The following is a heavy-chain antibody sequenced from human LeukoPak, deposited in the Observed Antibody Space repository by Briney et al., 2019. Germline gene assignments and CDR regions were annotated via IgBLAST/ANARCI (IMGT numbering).Heavy chain of an antibody. J-gene: IGHJ6*02. V-gene: IGHV4-34*01. Sequence: SETLSLTCAVYGGSFSGYYWSWIRQPPGKGLEWIGEINHSGSTNYNPSLKSRVTISVDTSKNQFSLKLSSVTAADTAVYYCARESRDSSGYYGTDVWGQGTTVTVSS. CDR3: ARESRDSSGYYGTDV. D-gene: IGHD3-22*01. CDR1: GGSFSGYY. CDR2: INHSGST.